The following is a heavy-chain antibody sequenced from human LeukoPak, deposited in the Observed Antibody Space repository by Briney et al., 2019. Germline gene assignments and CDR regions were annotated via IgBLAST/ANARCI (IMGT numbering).Heavy chain of an antibody. CDR1: GFTFSSYT. Sequence: GSLRLSCAASGFTFSSYTMHWFRQAPGKGLEYVSAISSNGGSTYYANSVKGRFTISRDNSKNTLYLQMGSLRAEDMAVYYCARSPRWDRPYFDYWGQGTLVTVSS. J-gene: IGHJ4*02. CDR3: ARSPRWDRPYFDY. V-gene: IGHV3-64*01. D-gene: IGHD1-26*01. CDR2: ISSNGGST.